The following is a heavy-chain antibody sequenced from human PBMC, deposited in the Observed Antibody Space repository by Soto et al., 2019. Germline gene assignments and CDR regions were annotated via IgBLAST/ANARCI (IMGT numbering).Heavy chain of an antibody. CDR2: IYPGDSDT. CDR3: ATQYYYDSSGYPDAFDI. J-gene: IGHJ3*02. V-gene: IGHV5-51*01. CDR1: GYSFTSYW. D-gene: IGHD3-22*01. Sequence: PGESLKISCKGSGYSFTSYWIGWVRQMPGKGLEWMGIIYPGDSDTRYSPSFQGQVTISADKSISTAYLQWSSLKASDTAMYHCATQYYYDSSGYPDAFDIWGQGTMVTVSS.